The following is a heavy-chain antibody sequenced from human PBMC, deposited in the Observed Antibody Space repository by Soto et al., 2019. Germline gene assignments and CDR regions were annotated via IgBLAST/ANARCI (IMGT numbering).Heavy chain of an antibody. V-gene: IGHV1-24*01. J-gene: IGHJ3*02. D-gene: IGHD1-26*01. Sequence: ASVKVSCKVSGYSLTEFAMHWVRQAPGKGLEWMGGFDPEDGERIYAQKFQDRVIMTEDTSTDTAYMELSSLRSDDTAVYYCAREGATPLHTFDIWGQGTMVTVS. CDR2: FDPEDGER. CDR3: AREGATPLHTFDI. CDR1: GYSLTEFA.